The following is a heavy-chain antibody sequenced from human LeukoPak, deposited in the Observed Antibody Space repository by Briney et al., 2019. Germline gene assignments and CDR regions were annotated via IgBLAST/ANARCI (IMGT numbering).Heavy chain of an antibody. D-gene: IGHD5-18*01. Sequence: GGSLRLSCAASGFSFSSYWMSWVRETPGKGLEWVANIKQDESVKYYVDSVKGRFTISRDNAKNSLYLQMNSLRAEDTAVYYCASPSGYDYASLGGYSYGYGSQRWYYGMDVWGQGTTVTVSS. V-gene: IGHV3-7*03. J-gene: IGHJ6*02. CDR3: ASPSGYDYASLGGYSYGYGSQRWYYGMDV. CDR2: IKQDESVK. CDR1: GFSFSSYW.